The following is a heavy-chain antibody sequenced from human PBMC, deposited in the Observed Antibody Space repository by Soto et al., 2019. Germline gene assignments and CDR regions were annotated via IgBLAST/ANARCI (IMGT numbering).Heavy chain of an antibody. CDR3: ARVVRSGYGFDH. CDR1: GFTFSTYG. V-gene: IGHV3-33*01. J-gene: IGHJ4*02. D-gene: IGHD5-12*01. CDR2: IWYDGTNR. Sequence: GGSLRLSCAASGFTFSTYGMSWVRQAPGKGLEWVALIWYDGTNRYHADSVKGRFTSSRDNAKNTLYLQMNSLRAEDTAVYYCARVVRSGYGFDHWGQGTLVTVSS.